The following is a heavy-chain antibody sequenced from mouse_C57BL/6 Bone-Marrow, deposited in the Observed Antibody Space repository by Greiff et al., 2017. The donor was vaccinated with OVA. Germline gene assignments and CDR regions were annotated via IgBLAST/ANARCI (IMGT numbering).Heavy chain of an antibody. CDR3: ARSVSNCGGGY. D-gene: IGHD2-5*01. V-gene: IGHV1-81*01. Sequence: QVQLQQSGAELARPGASVKLSCKASGYTFTSYGICWVQQTPGQGLAWIGEINPRSGNTYYNEKVKGNVTLSADKATSTAYMEIRSLKSEDSAMYFCARSVSNCGGGYWGQGTTLTVSS. CDR1: GYTFTSYG. J-gene: IGHJ2*01. CDR2: INPRSGNT.